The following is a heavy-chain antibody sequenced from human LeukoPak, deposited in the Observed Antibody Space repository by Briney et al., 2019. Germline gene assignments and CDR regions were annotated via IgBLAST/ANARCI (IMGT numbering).Heavy chain of an antibody. V-gene: IGHV4-39*07. CDR2: IYYSGNT. Sequence: SETLSLTCTVSGGSITSSSYYWGWIRQPPGKGLEWIGSIYYSGNTYYNPSLKSRVTISVDTSKNQFSLRLSSVTAADTAVYYCARPNWDDLHFDYWGQGTLVTVSS. CDR1: GGSITSSSYY. CDR3: ARPNWDDLHFDY. D-gene: IGHD1-1*01. J-gene: IGHJ4*02.